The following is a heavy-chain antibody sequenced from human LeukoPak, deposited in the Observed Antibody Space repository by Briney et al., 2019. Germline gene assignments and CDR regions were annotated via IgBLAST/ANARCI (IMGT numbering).Heavy chain of an antibody. J-gene: IGHJ3*01. CDR3: VRAVHHLFYSDSSGYYGDAFDV. V-gene: IGHV3-53*01. Sequence: GGSLRLSCAASGFTVSDTYMTWVRQPPGKGLEYVSIFYSGGVADYAASVKGRFTISRDNSRDTLHLQMNSLRVDDTAVYYCVRAVHHLFYSDSSGYYGDAFDVWGQGTVVTVSS. CDR2: FYSGGVA. CDR1: GFTVSDTY. D-gene: IGHD3-22*01.